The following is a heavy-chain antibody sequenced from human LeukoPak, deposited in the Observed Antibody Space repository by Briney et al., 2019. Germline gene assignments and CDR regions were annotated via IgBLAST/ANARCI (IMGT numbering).Heavy chain of an antibody. D-gene: IGHD5-18*01. CDR3: ARGGYGNWFDP. J-gene: IGHJ5*02. Sequence: GSLRLSCAASGFTFSSYSMNWVRQAPGKGLEWVSYISSSSSTIYYADSVKGRFTISRDNAKNSLYLQMNSLRAEDTAVYYRARGGYGNWFDPWGQGTLVTVSS. V-gene: IGHV3-48*04. CDR2: ISSSSSTI. CDR1: GFTFSSYS.